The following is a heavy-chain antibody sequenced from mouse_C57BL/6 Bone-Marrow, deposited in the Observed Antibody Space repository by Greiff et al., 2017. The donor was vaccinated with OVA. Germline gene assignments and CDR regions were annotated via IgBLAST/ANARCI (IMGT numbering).Heavy chain of an antibody. D-gene: IGHD2-1*01. V-gene: IGHV15-2*01. CDR2: ILPSIGRT. J-gene: IGHJ4*01. Sequence: QVQLQQSGSELRSPGSSVKLSCKDFDSEVFPIAYMSWVRQKPGHGFEWIGGILPSIGRTIYGEKFEDKATLDADTLSNTAYLELNSLTSEDSAIYYCARNGNYHYYAMDYWGQGTSVTVSS. CDR1: DSEVFPIAY. CDR3: ARNGNYHYYAMDY.